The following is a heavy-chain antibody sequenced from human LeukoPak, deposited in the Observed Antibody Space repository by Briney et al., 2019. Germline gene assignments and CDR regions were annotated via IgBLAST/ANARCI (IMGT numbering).Heavy chain of an antibody. V-gene: IGHV1-18*01. Sequence: ASVKVSCKASGYTFTSYGISWVRQAPGQGLEWMGWISAYNGNTNYAQKLQGRVTMTTDTSTSTAYMELRSLRSDDTAVYYCARDGEDFWSGYYPMDGMDVWGQGTTVTVSS. CDR3: ARDGEDFWSGYYPMDGMDV. D-gene: IGHD3-3*01. J-gene: IGHJ6*02. CDR2: ISAYNGNT. CDR1: GYTFTSYG.